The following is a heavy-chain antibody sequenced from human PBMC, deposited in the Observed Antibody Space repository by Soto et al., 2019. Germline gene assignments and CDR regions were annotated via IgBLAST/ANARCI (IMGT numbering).Heavy chain of an antibody. D-gene: IGHD3-10*01. CDR1: GQTIRDYI. Sequence: GVLRLSFPTYGQTIRDYIMNWVRQAPAKRLERLSFITSSTTTIYYANYVKGRFTISRGNAKNSLYLQMNSMRDEDTAVYFCARDGRTLTAGIFDSWGQGTLVTVSS. V-gene: IGHV3-48*02. CDR3: ARDGRTLTAGIFDS. CDR2: ITSSTTTI. J-gene: IGHJ4*02.